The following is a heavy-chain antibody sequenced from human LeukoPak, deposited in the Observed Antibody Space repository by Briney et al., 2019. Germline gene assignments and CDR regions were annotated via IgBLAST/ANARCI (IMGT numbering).Heavy chain of an antibody. Sequence: PGGSLRLSCSASGFPFSSYAMHWVRQAPGKGLEYVSAISDSGGSTYYADSVKGRFTISRDNSRNTLFLQMNSLRAEDTAVYYCAKDRAQQLVLDFWGQGTLVTVSS. CDR1: GFPFSSYA. CDR2: ISDSGGST. V-gene: IGHV3-64*04. D-gene: IGHD6-13*01. CDR3: AKDRAQQLVLDF. J-gene: IGHJ4*02.